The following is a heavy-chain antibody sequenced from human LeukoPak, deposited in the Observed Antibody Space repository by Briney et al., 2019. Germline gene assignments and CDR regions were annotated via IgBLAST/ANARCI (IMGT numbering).Heavy chain of an antibody. D-gene: IGHD3-3*01. CDR1: GFTFSSYA. CDR3: AKSPHPEYYDSWSGYLSPEIDV. CDR2: ISGSGGST. V-gene: IGHV3-23*01. J-gene: IGHJ6*02. Sequence: GGSLRLSCAASGFTFSSYAMSWVRQAPGKGLEWVSAISGSGGSTYYADSVKGRFTISRDNSKNTLYLQMNSLRAEDTAVYYCAKSPHPEYYDSWSGYLSPEIDVWGQGTTVTVSS.